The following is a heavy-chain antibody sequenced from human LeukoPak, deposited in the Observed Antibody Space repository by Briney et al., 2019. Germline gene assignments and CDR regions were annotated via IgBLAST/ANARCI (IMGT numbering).Heavy chain of an antibody. CDR3: AREDIVAYRYYMDV. CDR2: ISYDGSNK. D-gene: IGHD2-15*01. CDR1: GFTFSSYG. V-gene: IGHV3-30*03. Sequence: EGSLRLSCAASGFTFSSYGMHWVRQAPGKGLEWVAVISYDGSNKYYADSVKGRFTISRDNSKNTLYLQMNSLRAEDTAVYYCAREDIVAYRYYMDVWGKGTTVTVSS. J-gene: IGHJ6*03.